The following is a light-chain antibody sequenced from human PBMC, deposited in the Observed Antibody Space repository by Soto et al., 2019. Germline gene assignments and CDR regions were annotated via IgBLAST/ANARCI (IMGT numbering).Light chain of an antibody. V-gene: IGKV1-5*03. J-gene: IGKJ1*01. CDR1: HSISSW. CDR3: QHYNSYSEA. CDR2: KAS. Sequence: DIQMTQSPSTLYASVGDRVTMTCRASHSISSWLAWYQQKPGKAPKLLIYKASTLKSGVPSRFSGSGSGTEFTLTISSLQPDDFATYYCQHYNSYSEAFGQGTKVDIK.